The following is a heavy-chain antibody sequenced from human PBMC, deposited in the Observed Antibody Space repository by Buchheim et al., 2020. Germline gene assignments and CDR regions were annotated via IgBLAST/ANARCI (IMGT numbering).Heavy chain of an antibody. CDR2: IKQDGSEK. J-gene: IGHJ4*02. D-gene: IGHD3-22*01. Sequence: EVQLVESGGGLVQPGGSLRLSCVASGFTFSSYWMSWVRQAPGKGLQWVANIKQDGSEKYYVDSVKGRFTISRDNAKNSLYLQMNSLRAEDTAVYYCARAPYDSSGYFFDYWGQGTL. CDR1: GFTFSSYW. CDR3: ARAPYDSSGYFFDY. V-gene: IGHV3-7*01.